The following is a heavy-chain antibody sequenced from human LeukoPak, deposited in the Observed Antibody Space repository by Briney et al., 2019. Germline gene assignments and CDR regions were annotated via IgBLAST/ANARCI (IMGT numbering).Heavy chain of an antibody. CDR2: ISSLSGTI. Sequence: GGSLRLSCAASGFTFSSYSMNWVRQAPGEGLEWVSYISSLSGTIYYADSVKGRFTISRDNAKNSLYLQMDSLRAEDTAVYYCARDGVYDILTGPIDYWGQGTLVTVSS. CDR3: ARDGVYDILTGPIDY. CDR1: GFTFSSYS. J-gene: IGHJ4*02. V-gene: IGHV3-48*01. D-gene: IGHD3-9*01.